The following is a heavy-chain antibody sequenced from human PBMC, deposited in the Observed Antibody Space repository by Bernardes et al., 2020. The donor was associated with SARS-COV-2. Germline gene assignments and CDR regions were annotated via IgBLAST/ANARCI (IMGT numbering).Heavy chain of an antibody. CDR2: LSQDATHK. J-gene: IGHJ2*01. D-gene: IGHD7-27*01. V-gene: IGHV3-30*02. Sequence: GSLRLSCAASGFTFTVNGMHWFRQAPGKGLEWVAFLSQDATHKIYADSVKGRFTISRDISKTTLYLQMNGLRPEDTAIYFCAKDQGYWGKFGLWGRGTLVTVSS. CDR1: GFTFTVNG. CDR3: AKDQGYWGKFGL.